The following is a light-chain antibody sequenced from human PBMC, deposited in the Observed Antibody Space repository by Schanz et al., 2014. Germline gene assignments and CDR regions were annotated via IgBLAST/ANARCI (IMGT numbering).Light chain of an antibody. CDR2: EVS. Sequence: QSALTQPPSASGSPGQSVTISCTGTSSDVGGSNSVSWYQQLPGKAPKLVISEVSKRPSGVPDRFSGSKSGNTASLTVSGLQAEDEADYYCSSYTSSSASYVFGTGTKLTV. CDR1: SSDVGGSNS. CDR3: SSYTSSSASYV. V-gene: IGLV2-8*01. J-gene: IGLJ1*01.